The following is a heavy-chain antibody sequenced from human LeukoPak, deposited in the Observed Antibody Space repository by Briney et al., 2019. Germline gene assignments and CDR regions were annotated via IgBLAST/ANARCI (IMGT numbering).Heavy chain of an antibody. V-gene: IGHV3-7*01. CDR1: GFTFSSYW. D-gene: IGHD3-22*01. CDR2: IRQDGGET. J-gene: IGHJ1*01. CDR3: ATYSSLNTREFQY. Sequence: GGSLRLSYAASGFTFSSYWMSWVREAPGKGLEWVANIRQDGGETYYGDSVKGRFIISRDNAKNSLFLQMNRLRAEDTAVYYCATYSSLNTREFQYWGQGTLVTASP.